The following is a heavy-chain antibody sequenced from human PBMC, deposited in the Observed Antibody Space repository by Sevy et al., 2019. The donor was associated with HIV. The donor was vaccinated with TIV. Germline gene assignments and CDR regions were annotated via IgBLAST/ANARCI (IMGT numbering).Heavy chain of an antibody. Sequence: GGSLRLSCTASGFIFGDYGMSWVRQAPGKGLEWIAFFKSKIHGGTTENAASVKGRFTISRDDSKNIVYLQMSKLKTEDKAVYYCTRWSGSQSIFDYWGQGTLVTVSS. CDR1: GFIFGDYG. V-gene: IGHV3-49*04. CDR2: FKSKIHGGTT. J-gene: IGHJ4*02. CDR3: TRWSGSQSIFDY. D-gene: IGHD1-26*01.